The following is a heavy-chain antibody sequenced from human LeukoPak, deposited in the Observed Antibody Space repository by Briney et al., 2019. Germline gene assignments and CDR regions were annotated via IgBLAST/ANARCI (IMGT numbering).Heavy chain of an antibody. V-gene: IGHV4-59*01. CDR2: IYYSGST. CDR3: ARDIGPIAAAGNWFDP. D-gene: IGHD6-13*01. J-gene: IGHJ5*02. Sequence: SETLSLTCTVSGGSISNSYWSWIRQPPGKGLEWIGYIYYSGSTNYSPSLKSRVAISVDTSKNQFSLKLSSVTAADTAVYYCARDIGPIAAAGNWFDPWGQGTLVTVSS. CDR1: GGSISNSY.